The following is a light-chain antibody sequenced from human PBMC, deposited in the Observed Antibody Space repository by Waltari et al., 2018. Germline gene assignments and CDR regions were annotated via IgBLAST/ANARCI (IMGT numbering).Light chain of an antibody. CDR3: QQYGSSPRT. CDR2: GAS. CDR1: QSVSSSY. J-gene: IGKJ2*01. V-gene: IGKV3-20*01. Sequence: EMVLTQAPGTLYLSPGETATLPCRASQSVSSSYLAWYQQKPGQAPRLLIYGASSRATGIPDRFSGSGSGTDFTLTISRLEPEDFAVYYCQQYGSSPRTFGQGTKLEIK.